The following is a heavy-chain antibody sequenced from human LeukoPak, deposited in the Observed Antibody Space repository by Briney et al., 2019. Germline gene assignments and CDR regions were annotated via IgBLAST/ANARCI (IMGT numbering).Heavy chain of an antibody. Sequence: EASVKVSCKASGGTFSSYAISWVRQAPGQGLEWMGIINPSGGSTSYAQKFQGRVTMTRDTSTSTVYMELSSLRSEDTAVYYCALGSSSWFDPWGQGTLVTVSS. CDR1: GGTFSSYA. D-gene: IGHD6-6*01. CDR3: ALGSSSWFDP. V-gene: IGHV1-46*01. CDR2: INPSGGST. J-gene: IGHJ5*02.